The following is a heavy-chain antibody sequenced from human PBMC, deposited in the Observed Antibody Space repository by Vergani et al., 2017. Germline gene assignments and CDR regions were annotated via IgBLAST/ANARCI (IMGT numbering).Heavy chain of an antibody. D-gene: IGHD3-10*01. CDR1: GGSISSGDYY. Sequence: QVQLQESGPGLVKPSQTLSLTCTVSGGSISSGDYYWSWIRQPPGKGLEWIGYIYYSGSTYYNPSLKSRVTISVDTSKNQFSLKLSSVTAADAAVYYCARGDGITMVRGGIDPWGQGTLVTVSS. CDR3: ARGDGITMVRGGIDP. J-gene: IGHJ5*02. CDR2: IYYSGST. V-gene: IGHV4-30-4*01.